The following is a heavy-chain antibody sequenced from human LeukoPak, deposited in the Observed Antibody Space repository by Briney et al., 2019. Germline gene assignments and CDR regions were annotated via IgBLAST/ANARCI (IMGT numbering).Heavy chain of an antibody. CDR1: GGSISTYY. CDR3: STGTAEGLGGRFEY. V-gene: IGHV4-59*01. J-gene: IGHJ4*02. CDR2: IYYSGST. D-gene: IGHD3-3*01. Sequence: SETLSLTCTVSGGSISTYYWSWIRQPPGKGLEWIGYIYYSGSTKYNPSFKSRVTISIDTSKNQFSLKLNSVTAADTAVYYCSTGTAEGLGGRFEYWGQGTLVTVSA.